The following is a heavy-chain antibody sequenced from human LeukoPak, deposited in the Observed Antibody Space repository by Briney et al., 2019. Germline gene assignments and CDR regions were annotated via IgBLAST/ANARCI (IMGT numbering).Heavy chain of an antibody. Sequence: GGSLRLSCAASGFTFSSCAMHWVRQAPGKGLEWVAVISYDGSNKYYADSVKGRFTISRDNSKNTLYLQMNSLRAEDTAVYYCAREFYCSSTSCYFDYYYGMDVWGQGTTVTVSS. J-gene: IGHJ6*02. CDR2: ISYDGSNK. CDR1: GFTFSSCA. D-gene: IGHD2-2*01. CDR3: AREFYCSSTSCYFDYYYGMDV. V-gene: IGHV3-30*04.